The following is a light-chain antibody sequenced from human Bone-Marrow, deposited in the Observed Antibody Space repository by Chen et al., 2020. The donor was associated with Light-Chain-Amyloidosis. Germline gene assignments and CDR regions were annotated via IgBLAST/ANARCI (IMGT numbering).Light chain of an antibody. J-gene: IGLJ3*02. Sequence: NFMLTQPHSVSESPGKTVIISCTRSSGSIATNYVQWYQQRPGSAPTPVIYEDDQRPSWVPDRFSGSSDRSSNSASLTISGLKTEDEADYYCQSYQGSSQGVFGGGTKLTVL. V-gene: IGLV6-57*03. CDR1: SGSIATNY. CDR3: QSYQGSSQGV. CDR2: EDD.